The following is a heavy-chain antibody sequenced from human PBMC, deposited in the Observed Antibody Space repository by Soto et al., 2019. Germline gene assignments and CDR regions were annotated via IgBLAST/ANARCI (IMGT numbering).Heavy chain of an antibody. V-gene: IGHV1-46*01. CDR2: MYPSGGRT. Sequence: GSVKVSCKASGYNFTSHYMHWVRQAPGQGLEPMGIMYPSGGRTIYAQKFQGRVSMTRDTSARTVYMELSSLRSEATAVYYCARDETGPDVWGQGTTVTVSS. CDR3: ARDETGPDV. J-gene: IGHJ6*02. CDR1: GYNFTSHY.